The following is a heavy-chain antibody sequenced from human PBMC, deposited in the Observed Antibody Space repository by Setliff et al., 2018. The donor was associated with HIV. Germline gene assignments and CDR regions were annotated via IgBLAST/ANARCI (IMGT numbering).Heavy chain of an antibody. J-gene: IGHJ6*03. CDR3: ARAMGANWSYYYYMDV. CDR1: GGSVSSYH. Sequence: ETLSLTCTVSGGSVSSYHWTWIRQPPGKGLEWIGYLYYSGSTYYNPSLKSRVTISIDTSKKQLSLKLNSVTAADTAVYYCARAMGANWSYYYYMDVWGKGTTVTVSS. V-gene: IGHV4-59*02. CDR2: LYYSGST. D-gene: IGHD1-26*01.